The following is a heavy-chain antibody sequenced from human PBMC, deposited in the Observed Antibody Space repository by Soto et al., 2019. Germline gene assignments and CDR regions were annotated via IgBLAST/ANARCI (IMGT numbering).Heavy chain of an antibody. D-gene: IGHD3-22*01. Sequence: QVQLVESGGGVVQPGRSLRLSCAASGFTFSSYGMHWVRQAPGKGLEWVAVISYDGSNKYYADSVKGRFTISRDNSKNTLYLQMNSLRAEDTAVYYCAKDGGAYYDSSGYGWYFDLWGRGTLVTVSS. CDR2: ISYDGSNK. J-gene: IGHJ2*01. V-gene: IGHV3-30*18. CDR3: AKDGGAYYDSSGYGWYFDL. CDR1: GFTFSSYG.